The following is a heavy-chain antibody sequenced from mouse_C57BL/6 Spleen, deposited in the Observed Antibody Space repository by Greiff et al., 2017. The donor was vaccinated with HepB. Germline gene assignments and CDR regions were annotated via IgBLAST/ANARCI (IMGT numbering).Heavy chain of an antibody. CDR2: IYPRSGNT. CDR3: ARSGGGDWYFDV. V-gene: IGHV1-81*01. J-gene: IGHJ1*03. CDR1: GYTFTSYG. Sequence: QVQLKQSGAELARPGASVKLSCKASGYTFTSYGISWVKQRTGQGLEWIGEIYPRSGNTYYNEKFKGKATLTADKSSSTAYMELRSLTSEDSAVYFCARSGGGDWYFDVWGTGTTVTVSS. D-gene: IGHD1-1*02.